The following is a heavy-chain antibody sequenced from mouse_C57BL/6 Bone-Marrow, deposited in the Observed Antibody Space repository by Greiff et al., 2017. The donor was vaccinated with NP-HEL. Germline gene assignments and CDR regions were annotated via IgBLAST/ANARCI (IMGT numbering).Heavy chain of an antibody. J-gene: IGHJ2*01. V-gene: IGHV5-6*01. CDR2: ISSGGSYT. CDR3: ARPPFDY. Sequence: EVMLVESGGDLVKPGGSLKLSCAASGFTFSSYGMSWVRQTPDKRLEWVATISSGGSYTYYPDSVKGRFTISRDNAKNTLYLQMSSLKSEDTAMYYCARPPFDYWGQGTTLTVSS. CDR1: GFTFSSYG.